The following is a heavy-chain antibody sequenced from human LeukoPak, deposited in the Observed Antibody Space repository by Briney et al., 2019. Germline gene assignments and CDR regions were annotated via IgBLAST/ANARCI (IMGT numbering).Heavy chain of an antibody. CDR3: TTVRADYDSSGYEEYFQH. D-gene: IGHD3-22*01. J-gene: IGHJ1*01. Sequence: GGSLRLSCAASGFTFSNAWMSWVRQAPGKELEWVGRIKSKTDGGTTDYAAPVKGRFAISRDDSKNTLYLQMNSLKTEDTAVYYCTTVRADYDSSGYEEYFQHWGQGTLVTVSS. CDR1: GFTFSNAW. V-gene: IGHV3-15*01. CDR2: IKSKTDGGTT.